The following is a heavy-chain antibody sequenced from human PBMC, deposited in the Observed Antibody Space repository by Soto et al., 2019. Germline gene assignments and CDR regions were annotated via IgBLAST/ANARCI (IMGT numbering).Heavy chain of an antibody. CDR3: AXSPPGPAAIDYYYGMDV. V-gene: IGHV1-69*06. Sequence: GASVKVSCKASGGTFSSYAISWARQAPGQGPEWMGGIIPIFGTANYAQKFQGRVTITADKSTSTAYMELSSLRSEDTAVYYCAXSPPGPAAIDYYYGMDVWGQGATVTVSS. CDR1: GGTFSSYA. CDR2: IIPIFGTA. D-gene: IGHD2-2*01. J-gene: IGHJ6*02.